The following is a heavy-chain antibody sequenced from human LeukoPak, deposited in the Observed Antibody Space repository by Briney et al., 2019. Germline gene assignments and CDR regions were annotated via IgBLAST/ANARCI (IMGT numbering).Heavy chain of an antibody. D-gene: IGHD1-1*01. V-gene: IGHV4-61*01. J-gene: IGHJ4*02. CDR3: ARTGSTGGY. CDR1: GGSVSGGNYY. Sequence: PSETLSLTCTVSGGSVSGGNYYCSWIRQSPGKGLEWIGYIHYSGSTVYNPSLKSRVTMSIDTSKNRFSLNLSSVTAVDTAVYYCARTGSTGGYWGQGTLVTVSS. CDR2: IHYSGST.